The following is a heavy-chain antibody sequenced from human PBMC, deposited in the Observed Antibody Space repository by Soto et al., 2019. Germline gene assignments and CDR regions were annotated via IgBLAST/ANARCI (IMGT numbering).Heavy chain of an antibody. Sequence: QVQLVQSGAEVKKPGASVKVSCKASGYTFTSYAMHWERQAPGQRLEWMGWINAGNGNTKYSQKFQGRVTITRDTSASTAYMELSSLRSEDTAVYYCARAERITIFGVVKYYFDYWGQGTLVTVSS. CDR2: INAGNGNT. CDR3: ARAERITIFGVVKYYFDY. D-gene: IGHD3-3*01. V-gene: IGHV1-3*01. J-gene: IGHJ4*02. CDR1: GYTFTSYA.